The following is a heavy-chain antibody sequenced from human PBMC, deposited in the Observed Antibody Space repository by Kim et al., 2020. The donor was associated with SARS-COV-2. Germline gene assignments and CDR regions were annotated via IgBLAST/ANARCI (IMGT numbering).Heavy chain of an antibody. CDR3: ARDRLRFLEWEVAGWFDP. Sequence: KSRVTMSVDTSKNQVSLKLSSVTAADTAVYYCARDRLRFLEWEVAGWFDPWGQGTLVTVSS. D-gene: IGHD3-3*01. V-gene: IGHV4-4*06. J-gene: IGHJ5*02.